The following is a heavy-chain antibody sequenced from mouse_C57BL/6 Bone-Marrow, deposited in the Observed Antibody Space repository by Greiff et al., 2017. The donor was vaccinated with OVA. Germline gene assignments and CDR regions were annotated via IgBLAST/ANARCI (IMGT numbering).Heavy chain of an antibody. CDR3: AREGYSGGFAY. J-gene: IGHJ3*01. CDR1: GYTFTSYW. Sequence: QVQLKQPGAELAKPGASVKMSCKASGYTFTSYWITWVKQRPGQGLEWIGDLYPGSGSTNYNEKFKSKATLTVDTSSSTAYMQRSSLTSEDSAVYYCAREGYSGGFAYWGQGTLVTVSA. D-gene: IGHD2-3*01. V-gene: IGHV1-55*01. CDR2: LYPGSGST.